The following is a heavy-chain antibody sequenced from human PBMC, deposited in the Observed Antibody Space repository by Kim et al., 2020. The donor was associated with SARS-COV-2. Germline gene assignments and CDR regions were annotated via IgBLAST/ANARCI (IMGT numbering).Heavy chain of an antibody. CDR3: TTDRHN. V-gene: IGHV3-15*01. CDR2: DGGAT. J-gene: IGHJ4*02. Sequence: DGGATDYAAPVKGRFTISRDDSENSLYLQMNSLKTEGTAVYYCTTDRHNWGQGTLVTVSS.